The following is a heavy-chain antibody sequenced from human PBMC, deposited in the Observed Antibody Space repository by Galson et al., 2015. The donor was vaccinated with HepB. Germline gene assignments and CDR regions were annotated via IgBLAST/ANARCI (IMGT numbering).Heavy chain of an antibody. CDR2: ISYDGSNK. CDR1: GFTFSSYA. D-gene: IGHD3-3*01. V-gene: IGHV3-30-3*01. Sequence: SLRLSCAASGFTFSSYAMHWVRQAPGKGLEWAAVISYDGSNKYYADSVKGRFTISRDNSKNTLYLQMNSLRAEDTAVYYCARDREWSLFDGMDVWGQGTTVTVSS. CDR3: ARDREWSLFDGMDV. J-gene: IGHJ6*02.